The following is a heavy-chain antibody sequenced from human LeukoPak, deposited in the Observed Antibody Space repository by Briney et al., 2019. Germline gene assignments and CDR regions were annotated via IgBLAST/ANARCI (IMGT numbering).Heavy chain of an antibody. CDR1: VFSFISYG. Sequence: AGGSLRLSCAASVFSFISYGMHWVRQAPGKGLEWVGVISDDGRRKDYADSVKGRFTISRDNSKDTLYLQMNSLRAEDTAVYYCAKRPSDYGDYVSYFDYWGQGTLVTVSS. V-gene: IGHV3-30*18. J-gene: IGHJ4*02. CDR3: AKRPSDYGDYVSYFDY. D-gene: IGHD4-17*01. CDR2: ISDDGRRK.